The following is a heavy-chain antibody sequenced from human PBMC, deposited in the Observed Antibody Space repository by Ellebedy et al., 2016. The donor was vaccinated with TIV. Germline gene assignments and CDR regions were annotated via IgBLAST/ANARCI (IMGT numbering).Heavy chain of an antibody. J-gene: IGHJ4*02. CDR2: INHSGST. CDR3: ARGVSRRWSYQVLFYFDY. CDR1: GGSFSGYY. D-gene: IGHD3-10*01. Sequence: MPSETLSLTCAVYGGSFSGYYWSWIRQPPGKGLEWIGEINHSGSTNYNPSLKSRVTVSVDTSKNQFSLKLSSVTAADTAVYYCARGVSRRWSYQVLFYFDYWGQGTLVTVSS. V-gene: IGHV4-34*01.